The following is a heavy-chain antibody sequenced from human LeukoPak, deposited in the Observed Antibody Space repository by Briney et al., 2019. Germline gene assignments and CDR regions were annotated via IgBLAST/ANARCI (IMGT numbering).Heavy chain of an antibody. V-gene: IGHV4-39*01. D-gene: IGHD2-2*01. J-gene: IGHJ4*02. CDR3: ATRVVLLQCSSTSCYDY. CDR1: GGSISSSSYY. Sequence: SETLSLTCTVSGGSISSSSYYWGWIRQPPGKGLEWIGSIYYSGSTYYNPSLKSRVTISVDTSKNQFSLKLSSVTAADTAVYYCATRVVLLQCSSTSCYDYWGQGALVTVSS. CDR2: IYYSGST.